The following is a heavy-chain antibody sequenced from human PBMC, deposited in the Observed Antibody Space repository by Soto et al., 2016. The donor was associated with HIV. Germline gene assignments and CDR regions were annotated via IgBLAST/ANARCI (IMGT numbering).Heavy chain of an antibody. CDR1: GSSFNNYW. CDR2: INNDGSST. D-gene: IGHD6-19*01. CDR3: ARSSSRLNGAFDI. J-gene: IGHJ3*02. V-gene: IGHV3-74*01. Sequence: EVQLVESGGGLVQPGESLRLSCAASGSSFNNYWMHWVRQAPGKGLVWVSRINNDGSSTIYADSVKGRVTISRDNAKNSLYLHMNSLGAEDTAVYYCARSSSRLNGAFDIWGQGTRVTVSS.